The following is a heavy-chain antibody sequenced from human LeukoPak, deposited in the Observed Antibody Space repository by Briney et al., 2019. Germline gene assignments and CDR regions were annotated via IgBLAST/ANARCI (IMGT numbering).Heavy chain of an antibody. D-gene: IGHD3-22*01. J-gene: IGHJ5*02. CDR3: ARALYYYDSSGYYSVENWFDP. CDR2: ISSSSSYI. V-gene: IGHV3-21*01. Sequence: GGSLRLSCAASGFTFSSYSMNWVRQAPGKGLEWVSSISSSSSYIYYADSVKGRFTISRDNAKNSLYLQMNSLRAEDTAVYYCARALYYYDSSGYYSVENWFDPRGQGTLVTVSS. CDR1: GFTFSSYS.